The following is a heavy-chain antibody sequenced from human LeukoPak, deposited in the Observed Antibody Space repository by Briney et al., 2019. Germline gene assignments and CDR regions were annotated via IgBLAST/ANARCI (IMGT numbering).Heavy chain of an antibody. CDR2: ISSSSSTI. V-gene: IGHV3-48*04. CDR1: GFTFSSYS. CDR3: ASRAGVYYYYMDV. Sequence: GGSLRLSCAASGFTFSSYSMNRVRQAPGKGLEWVSYISSSSSTIYYADSVKGRFTISRDNAKNSLYLQMNSLRAEDTAVYYCASRAGVYYYYMDVWGKETTVTVSS. J-gene: IGHJ6*03. D-gene: IGHD3-10*01.